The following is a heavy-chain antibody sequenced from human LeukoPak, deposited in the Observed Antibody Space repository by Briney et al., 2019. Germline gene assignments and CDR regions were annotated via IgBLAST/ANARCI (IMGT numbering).Heavy chain of an antibody. CDR1: GFTFDDYA. J-gene: IGHJ4*02. CDR2: ISWNNGSI. D-gene: IGHD4-17*01. V-gene: IGHV3-9*01. CDR3: ARPSINDYGDFGY. Sequence: PGRSLRLSCAASGFTFDDYAMHWVRQAPGKGLEWVSGISWNNGSIGYADSVKGRFTISRDNAKNSLYLQMNGLRAEDTAVYYCARPSINDYGDFGYWGQGTLVTVSS.